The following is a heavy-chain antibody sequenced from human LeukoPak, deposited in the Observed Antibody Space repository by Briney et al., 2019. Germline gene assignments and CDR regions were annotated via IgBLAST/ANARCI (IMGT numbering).Heavy chain of an antibody. J-gene: IGHJ4*02. V-gene: IGHV3-30*18. CDR2: ISYDGSNK. Sequence: GGSLRLSCAASGFTFSSYGMHWVRQAPGKGLEWVAVISYDGSNKYYADSVKGRFTISRDNSKNTLYLQMNSLRAEDTAVYYCAKGGDTAMGPLNFDYWGQGTLVTVSS. D-gene: IGHD5-18*01. CDR3: AKGGDTAMGPLNFDY. CDR1: GFTFSSYG.